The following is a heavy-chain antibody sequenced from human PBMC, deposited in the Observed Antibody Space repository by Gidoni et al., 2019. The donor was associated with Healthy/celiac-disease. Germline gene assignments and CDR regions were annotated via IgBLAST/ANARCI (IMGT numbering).Heavy chain of an antibody. Sequence: EVQLVQSGAEVKKPGESLRISCKGSGYSFTSYWISWVRQMPGKCLEWMGRIAPSDSYTNYRPSFQGHVPISADKSISTAYLQWSSLKASDTAMYYCARQYDFLSGSLRGGPNMDVWGKGTTVTVSS. CDR2: IAPSDSYT. J-gene: IGHJ6*03. CDR1: GYSFTSYW. CDR3: ARQYDFLSGSLRGGPNMDV. D-gene: IGHD3-3*01. V-gene: IGHV5-10-1*01.